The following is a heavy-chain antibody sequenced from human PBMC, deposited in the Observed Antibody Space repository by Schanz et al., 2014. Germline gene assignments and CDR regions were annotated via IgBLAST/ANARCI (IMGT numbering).Heavy chain of an antibody. CDR1: GFTFSRCG. Sequence: QVQLVESGGGVVQPGRSLRLSCAASGFTFSRCGMHWVRQTPAKGLEWVAIIWFDGSNKYYADSVKGRFTISRDNSRNTVYLQMNSLRSEDTAVYYCTRDRGALINHNDALDLWGQGTMVSVSS. J-gene: IGHJ3*01. D-gene: IGHD3-16*01. CDR3: TRDRGALINHNDALDL. V-gene: IGHV3-33*01. CDR2: IWFDGSNK.